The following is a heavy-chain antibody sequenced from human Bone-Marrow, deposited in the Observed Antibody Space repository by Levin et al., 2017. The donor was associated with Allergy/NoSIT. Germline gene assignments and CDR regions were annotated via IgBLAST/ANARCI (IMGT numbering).Heavy chain of an antibody. CDR2: ISGSGGST. V-gene: IGHV3-23*01. J-gene: IGHJ4*02. CDR1: GFTFSSYA. Sequence: PGGSLRLSFAASGFTFSSYAMSWVRQAPGKGLEWVSAISGSGGSTYYADSVKGRFTISRDNSKNTLYLQMNSLRAEDTAVYYCATGGVGDYVDFDYWGQGTLVTVSS. D-gene: IGHD4-17*01. CDR3: ATGGVGDYVDFDY.